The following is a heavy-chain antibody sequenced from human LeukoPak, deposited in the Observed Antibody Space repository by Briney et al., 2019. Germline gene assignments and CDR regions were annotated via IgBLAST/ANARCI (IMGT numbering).Heavy chain of an antibody. CDR2: INHSGST. J-gene: IGHJ3*01. CDR1: GGSFSGYY. CDR3: ARGWTYSSA. Sequence: SETLSLTCAVYGGSFSGYYWSWIRQPPGKGLEWIGEINHSGSTNYNPSLKSRVTISVDTSKNQFSLKLSSVTAADTAVYYCARGWTYSSAWGQGTMVTVSS. V-gene: IGHV4-34*01. D-gene: IGHD6-19*01.